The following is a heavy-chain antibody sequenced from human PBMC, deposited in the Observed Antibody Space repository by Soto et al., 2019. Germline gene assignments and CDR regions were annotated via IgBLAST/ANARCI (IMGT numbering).Heavy chain of an antibody. Sequence: PSQSLSLTCTVSGGSISSYYWSLIRQPPGKGLEWIGYIYYSGSTNYNPSLKSRVTISVDTSKNQFSLKLSSVTAADTAVYYCARARIRYYYYYYGMDVWGQGTTVTVSS. J-gene: IGHJ6*02. CDR3: ARARIRYYYYYYGMDV. CDR2: IYYSGST. V-gene: IGHV4-59*01. CDR1: GGSISSYY.